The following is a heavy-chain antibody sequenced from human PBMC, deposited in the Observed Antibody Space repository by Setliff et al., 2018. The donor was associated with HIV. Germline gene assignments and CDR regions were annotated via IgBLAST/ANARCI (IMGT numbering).Heavy chain of an antibody. CDR2: INPNSGDS. CDR3: AREYYDTRGRPPPTLRY. V-gene: IGHV1-2*02. J-gene: IGHJ4*02. Sequence: ASVKVSCKASGYTFTGYYMHWVRQAPGQGLEWMAYINPNSGDSKTAQKFQGRVTVTRDTSIATAYMELSSLTSGDTAVYYCAREYYDTRGRPPPTLRYWGQGTLVTVSS. CDR1: GYTFTGYY. D-gene: IGHD3-22*01.